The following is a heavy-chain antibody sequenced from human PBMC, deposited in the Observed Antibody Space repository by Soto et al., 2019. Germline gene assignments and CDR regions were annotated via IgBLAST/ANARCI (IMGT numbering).Heavy chain of an antibody. CDR3: ARHKSGGGSYPFDY. J-gene: IGHJ4*02. D-gene: IGHD2-21*01. V-gene: IGHV5-10-1*01. CDR1: GFTFTIYW. Sequence: PGESLKISCNGSGFTFTIYWINWVRQMPGKGLGWMGRVDPKDSYTNYSPSFQGHVTISPDKSVSTAYLKWSSLKASDTAIYYCARHKSGGGSYPFDYWGQGTLVTVSS. CDR2: VDPKDSYT.